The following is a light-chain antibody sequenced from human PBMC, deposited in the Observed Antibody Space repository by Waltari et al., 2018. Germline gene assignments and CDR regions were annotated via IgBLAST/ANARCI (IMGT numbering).Light chain of an antibody. J-gene: IGKJ1*01. Sequence: DIQMTQSPSSLSASVGDRVTITCRASQSISTYLNWYQQKPGKAPNLMIYAASTLQSGVPSRFSGGGSETDFTLTISSLQPEDFATYYCQQSYNAPRTFGQGTKVEIK. CDR2: AAS. CDR1: QSISTY. V-gene: IGKV1-39*01. CDR3: QQSYNAPRT.